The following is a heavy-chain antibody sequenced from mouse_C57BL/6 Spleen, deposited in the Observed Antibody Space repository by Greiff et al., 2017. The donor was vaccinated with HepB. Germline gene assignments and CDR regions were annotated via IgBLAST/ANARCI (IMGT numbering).Heavy chain of an antibody. CDR2: IYPGDGDT. Sequence: VQLQQSGPELVKPGASVKISCKASGYAFSSSWMNWVKQRPGKGLEWIGRIYPGDGDTNYNGKFKGKATLTADKSSSTAYMQLSSLTSEDSAVYFCARGHDYAFADWGQGTLVTVSA. D-gene: IGHD2-4*01. CDR3: ARGHDYAFAD. CDR1: GYAFSSSW. V-gene: IGHV1-82*01. J-gene: IGHJ3*01.